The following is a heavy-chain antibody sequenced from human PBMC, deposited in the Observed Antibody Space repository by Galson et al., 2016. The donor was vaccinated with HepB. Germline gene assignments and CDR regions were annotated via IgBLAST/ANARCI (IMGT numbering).Heavy chain of an antibody. CDR3: ARGWFHYDSGNSFNGDDVFDI. CDR2: ISAYNGDR. CDR1: GYDFSTYG. D-gene: IGHD3-10*01. J-gene: IGHJ3*02. Sequence: SVKVSCKASGYDFSTYGISWVRQAPGQGLEWMGWISAYNGDRNYAQRFQGRVTMTTDTSTNTVYMELRSLTSDDTAVYYCARGWFHYDSGNSFNGDDVFDIWGQGTMVTVSS. V-gene: IGHV1-18*04.